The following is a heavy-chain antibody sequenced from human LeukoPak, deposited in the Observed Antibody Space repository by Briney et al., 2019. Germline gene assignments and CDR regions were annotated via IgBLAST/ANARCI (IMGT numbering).Heavy chain of an antibody. Sequence: GGSLRLSCAASGFTFSSYAMHWVRQAPGKGLEWVALISYDGINQYYADSVKGRFIISRDNSKNTLYLQLNSLRLEDTAVYYCTLTTFGVVYYFDYWGKGTLVTVSS. CDR2: ISYDGINQ. CDR3: TLTTFGVVYYFDY. V-gene: IGHV3-30*04. J-gene: IGHJ4*02. CDR1: GFTFSSYA. D-gene: IGHD1/OR15-1a*01.